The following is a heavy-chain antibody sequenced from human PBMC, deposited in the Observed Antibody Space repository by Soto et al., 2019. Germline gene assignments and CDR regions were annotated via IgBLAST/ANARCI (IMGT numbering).Heavy chain of an antibody. J-gene: IGHJ4*02. D-gene: IGHD2-15*01. CDR2: ISYDGSNT. CDR1: GFTFSSYA. CDR3: ARAGGLLLDY. Sequence: QVQLVESGGGVVQPGRSLRLSCAASGFTFSSYAMHWVRQAPGKGLEWVAVISYDGSNTYYADSVKGRFTISRDNSKNTLYLQINSLRAEDTAVYYCARAGGLLLDYWGQGTLVTVSS. V-gene: IGHV3-30-3*01.